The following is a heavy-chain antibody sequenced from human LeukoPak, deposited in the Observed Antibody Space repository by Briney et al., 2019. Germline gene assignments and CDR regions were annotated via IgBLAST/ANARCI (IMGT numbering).Heavy chain of an antibody. V-gene: IGHV4-59*01. J-gene: IGHJ4*02. Sequence: SETLSLTCTLSGGSISTYYWNWIRQPPGKGLEWIGYIYYSGATNYNPSLKSRVTISVDTSKNQFSLKLSSVTAADTAVYYCARGVYIAAAQYGFWGQGTLVTVSS. CDR3: ARGVYIAAAQYGF. CDR1: GGSISTYY. CDR2: IYYSGAT. D-gene: IGHD6-13*01.